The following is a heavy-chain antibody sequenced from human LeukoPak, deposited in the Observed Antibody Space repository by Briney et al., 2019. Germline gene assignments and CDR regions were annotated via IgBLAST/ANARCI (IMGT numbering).Heavy chain of an antibody. D-gene: IGHD3-3*01. V-gene: IGHV4-61*02. CDR3: ARGLDDFWSGYVTY. CDR2: IYTSGST. CDR1: GGSISSGSYY. J-gene: IGHJ4*02. Sequence: SETLSLTCTVSGGSISSGSYYWSWIRQPAGKGLEWIGRIYTSGSTNYNPSLKSRVTISVDTSKNQFSLKLSSVTAADTAVYYCARGLDDFWSGYVTYWGQGTLVTVSS.